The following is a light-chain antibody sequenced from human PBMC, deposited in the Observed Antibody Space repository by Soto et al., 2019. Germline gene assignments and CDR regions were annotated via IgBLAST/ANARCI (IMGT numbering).Light chain of an antibody. V-gene: IGKV3-15*01. CDR1: QPIASN. Sequence: EILMTQSPATISLSPGERATLSCRASQPIASNVAWYQQRPDQPPRLLIFGASTRASDIPDGFTGSGSGTQFTLTIASLHSEDFAVYFCQQYNNWPYTFGQGTKVDIK. CDR3: QQYNNWPYT. J-gene: IGKJ2*01. CDR2: GAS.